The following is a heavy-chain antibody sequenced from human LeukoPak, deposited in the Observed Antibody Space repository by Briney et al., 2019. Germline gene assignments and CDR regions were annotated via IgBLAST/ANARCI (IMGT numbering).Heavy chain of an antibody. J-gene: IGHJ6*04. V-gene: IGHV2-5*02. Sequence: SGPTLVKPTQTLTLTCTFSGFSLSTSGVGVGWIRQPTGKALEWLALIYWDDDKRYSPSLKSRLTITKDTSKNQVVLTMTNMDPVDTATYYCAHSGNYYGSGSSSMDVWGEGTTVTVSS. D-gene: IGHD3-10*01. CDR2: IYWDDDK. CDR3: AHSGNYYGSGSSSMDV. CDR1: GFSLSTSGVG.